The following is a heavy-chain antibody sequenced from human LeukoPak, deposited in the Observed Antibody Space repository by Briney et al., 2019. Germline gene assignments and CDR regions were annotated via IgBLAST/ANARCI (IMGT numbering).Heavy chain of an antibody. D-gene: IGHD6-19*01. CDR1: GFTFSSYS. Sequence: GGSLRLSCAVSGFTFSSYSMNWVRQAPGKGLEWVSSISSSSSYIYYADSVKGRFTISRDNAKNSLYLQMNSLRAEDTAVYYCASLARIAEAEGPGHAFDIWGQGTMVTVSS. CDR2: ISSSSSYI. J-gene: IGHJ3*02. V-gene: IGHV3-21*01. CDR3: ASLARIAEAEGPGHAFDI.